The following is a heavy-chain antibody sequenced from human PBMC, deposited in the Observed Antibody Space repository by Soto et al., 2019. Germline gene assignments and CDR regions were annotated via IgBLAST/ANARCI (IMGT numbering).Heavy chain of an antibody. CDR1: GFTFNFYG. Sequence: VQLVESGGGVVQPGRSLRLSCAASGFTFNFYGIHWVRQAPGKGLEWVAVISNDGTNKYYADSVKGRFTISRDNAKNTLYLQMNSLRADDTAVYYCAKNLPLGGVIAPFDSWGQGTLVTVSS. CDR3: AKNLPLGGVIAPFDS. V-gene: IGHV3-30*18. J-gene: IGHJ4*02. CDR2: ISNDGTNK. D-gene: IGHD3-16*02.